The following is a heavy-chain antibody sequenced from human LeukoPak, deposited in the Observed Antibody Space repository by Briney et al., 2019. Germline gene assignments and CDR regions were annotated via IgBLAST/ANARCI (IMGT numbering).Heavy chain of an antibody. V-gene: IGHV5-51*01. J-gene: IGHJ4*02. CDR2: IYPADSDT. CDR1: GYSFTSYW. CDR3: ARHSGVSPTVD. Sequence: GESLQISCKGSGYSFTSYWISWVRQLPGKGLEWMGIIYPADSDTRYSPSFQGQVTISADKSISTAYLQWSSLKASDTAMYYCARHSGVSPTVDWGQGTLVTVSS. D-gene: IGHD2-15*01.